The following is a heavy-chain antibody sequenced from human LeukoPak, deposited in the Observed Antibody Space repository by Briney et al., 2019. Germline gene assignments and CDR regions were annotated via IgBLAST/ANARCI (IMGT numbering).Heavy chain of an antibody. V-gene: IGHV4-30-2*01. Sequence: SQTLSLTCAVSGGSISSGGYSWSWIRQPPGKGLEWIGYIYHSGSTYYNPSLKSRVTISVDRSKNQFSLKLSSVTAADTAVYYCARGKQQLAGPHGMDVWGQGTTVTVSS. CDR1: GGSISSGGYS. CDR2: IYHSGST. J-gene: IGHJ6*02. D-gene: IGHD6-13*01. CDR3: ARGKQQLAGPHGMDV.